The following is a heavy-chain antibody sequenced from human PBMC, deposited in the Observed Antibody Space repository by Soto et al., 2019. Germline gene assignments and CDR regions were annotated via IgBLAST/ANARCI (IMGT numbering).Heavy chain of an antibody. V-gene: IGHV3-33*01. CDR3: ARELRRKLASYYYYGMDV. D-gene: IGHD6-13*01. J-gene: IGHJ6*02. Sequence: QVQLVESGGGVVQPGRSLRLSCAASGFTFSSYGMHWVRQAPGKGLEWVAVIWYDGSNKYYADSVKGRFTISRDNSKNTLYLQMNSLRAEETAVYYCARELRRKLASYYYYGMDVWGQGTTVTVSS. CDR1: GFTFSSYG. CDR2: IWYDGSNK.